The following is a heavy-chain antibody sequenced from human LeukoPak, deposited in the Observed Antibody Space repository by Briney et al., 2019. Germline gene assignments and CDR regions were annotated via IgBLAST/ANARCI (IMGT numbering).Heavy chain of an antibody. D-gene: IGHD2-8*01. V-gene: IGHV4-59*08. CDR1: SDSINYYY. CDR3: AKWSSTLKAFDF. CDR2: THYTGNT. J-gene: IGHJ4*02. Sequence: PSETLSLTCSVPSDSINYYYWNWIRQPPGKELEWIAYTHYTGNTKSNPSLKSRVTTSVDTSKNQFSLKLSSVTAADTAVYYCAKWSSTLKAFDFWGQGILAIVSS.